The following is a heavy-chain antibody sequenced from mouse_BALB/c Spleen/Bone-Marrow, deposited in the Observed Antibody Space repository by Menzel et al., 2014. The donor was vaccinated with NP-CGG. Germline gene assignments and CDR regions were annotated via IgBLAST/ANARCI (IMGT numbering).Heavy chain of an antibody. Sequence: EVHLVESGPELVKPGASVKMSCKASGYTFTSYVMHWVKQKPGQGLERIGYINPYNDGTKYNEKFKGKATLTSDKSSSTAYMELSSLTSEDSAVYYCARSRTPMDYWGQGTSVTVSS. CDR2: INPYNDGT. V-gene: IGHV1-14*01. CDR3: ARSRTPMDY. CDR1: GYTFTSYV. J-gene: IGHJ4*01.